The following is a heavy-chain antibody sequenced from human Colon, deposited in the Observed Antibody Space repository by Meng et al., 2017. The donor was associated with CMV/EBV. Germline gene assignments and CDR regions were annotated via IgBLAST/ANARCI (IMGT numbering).Heavy chain of an antibody. Sequence: GGSLRLSCAASGFTFDDYAMHWVRQAPGKGLEWVSGISWNSGSVVYADSVKGRFTISRDNAKTFLYLQMNSLRAEDTALYYCAKGRYCSSTSCYFDSYFDYWGQGTLVTAPQ. CDR2: ISWNSGSV. J-gene: IGHJ4*02. CDR3: AKGRYCSSTSCYFDSYFDY. CDR1: GFTFDDYA. D-gene: IGHD2-2*01. V-gene: IGHV3-9*01.